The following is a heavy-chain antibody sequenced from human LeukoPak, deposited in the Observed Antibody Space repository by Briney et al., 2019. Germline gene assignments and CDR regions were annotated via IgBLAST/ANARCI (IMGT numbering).Heavy chain of an antibody. CDR3: ARVASRRSYYFDY. D-gene: IGHD2-15*01. V-gene: IGHV4-30-2*01. CDR2: IYHSGST. CDR1: GGSISGGGYS. J-gene: IGHJ4*02. Sequence: TLSLTCAVSGGSISGGGYSWSWIRQPPGKGLEWIGYIYHSGSTYYNPSLKSRVTISVDRSKNQFPLKLSSVTAADTAVYYCARVASRRSYYFDYWGQGTLVTVSS.